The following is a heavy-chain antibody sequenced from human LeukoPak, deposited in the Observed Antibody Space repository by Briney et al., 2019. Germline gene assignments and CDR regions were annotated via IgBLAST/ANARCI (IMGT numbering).Heavy chain of an antibody. J-gene: IGHJ6*03. D-gene: IGHD3-3*01. CDR1: GFTFSSYS. V-gene: IGHV3-48*01. CDR2: ISSSSSTI. Sequence: GGSLRLSCAASGFTFSSYSMNWVRQAPGKGLEWVSYISSSSSTIYYADSVKGRFTISRDNAKNSLYLQMNSLRAEDTAVYYCARRFEGGYYPYYYYMDVWGKGTTVTVSS. CDR3: ARRFEGGYYPYYYYMDV.